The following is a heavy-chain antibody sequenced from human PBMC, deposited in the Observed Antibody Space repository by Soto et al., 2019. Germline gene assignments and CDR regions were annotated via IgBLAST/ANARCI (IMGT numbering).Heavy chain of an antibody. CDR2: ISSNGGST. CDR1: GFTFSSYA. CDR3: VKDWGYDILTGYYGIYYYYGMDV. Sequence: GGSLRLSXSASGFTFSSYAMHWVRQAPGKGLEYVSAISSNGGSTYYADSVKGRFTISRDNSKNTLYLQMSSLRAEDTAVYYCVKDWGYDILTGYYGIYYYYGMDVWGQGTTVTVSS. D-gene: IGHD3-9*01. V-gene: IGHV3-64D*06. J-gene: IGHJ6*02.